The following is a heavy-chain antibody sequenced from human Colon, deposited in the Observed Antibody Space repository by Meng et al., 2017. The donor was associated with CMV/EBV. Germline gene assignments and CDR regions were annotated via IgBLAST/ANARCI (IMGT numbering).Heavy chain of an antibody. CDR1: GFTFSSYS. J-gene: IGHJ4*02. V-gene: IGHV3-20*04. D-gene: IGHD3-22*01. CDR3: ARELLYYDSSGCFDY. CDR2: INWNGGST. Sequence: GESLKISCAASGFTFSSYSMNWVRQAPGKGLEWVSGINWNGGSTGYADSVKGRFTISRDNAKNSLYLQMNSLRAEDTALYYCARELLYYDSSGCFDYWGQGTLVTVS.